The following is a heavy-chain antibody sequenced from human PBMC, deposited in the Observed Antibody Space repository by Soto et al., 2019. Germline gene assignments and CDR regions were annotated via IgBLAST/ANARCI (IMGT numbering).Heavy chain of an antibody. CDR3: ASWRGGYTYGLDH. CDR2: INNDGTSR. J-gene: IGHJ4*02. CDR1: GFTFSSQW. V-gene: IGHV3-74*01. Sequence: EVQLVESGGGLVQPGGSLRLSCAASGFTFSSQWMHWVRQAPGKGLVWISRINNDGTSRNYADSVKGRFTVSRDNAKKTMSLQMKSLRAEDTAVYYCASWRGGYTYGLDHWGQGTPVTVSS. D-gene: IGHD5-18*01.